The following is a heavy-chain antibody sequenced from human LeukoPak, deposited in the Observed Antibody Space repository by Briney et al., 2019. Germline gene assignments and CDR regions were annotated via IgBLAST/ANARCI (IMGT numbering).Heavy chain of an antibody. D-gene: IGHD6-19*01. J-gene: IGHJ4*02. CDR2: IYSGGST. CDR3: RIAVAGTYFDY. V-gene: IGHV3-66*01. CDR1: GFTVSSNY. Sequence: GGSLRLSCAASGFTVSSNYMSWVRQAPGKGLEWASVIYSGGSTYYADSVKGRFTISRDNSKNTLYLQMNSLRAEDTAVYYCRIAVAGTYFDYWGQGTLVTVSS.